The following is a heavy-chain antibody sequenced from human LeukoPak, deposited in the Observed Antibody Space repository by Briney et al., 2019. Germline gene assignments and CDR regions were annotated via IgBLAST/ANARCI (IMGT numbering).Heavy chain of an antibody. CDR2: IYPGDSDT. V-gene: IGHV5-51*01. CDR1: GYTSVSYW. D-gene: IGHD3-10*01. J-gene: IGHJ6*02. Sequence: GESLKISCQGSGYTSVSYWIAWVGQMPGKGLGWMGIIYPGDSDTRYSPSFQGQVTISADKSISTAYLQWSSLKASDTATYYCARLYYYGSGSSTDGMDVSGQGTTVTVSS. CDR3: ARLYYYGSGSSTDGMDV.